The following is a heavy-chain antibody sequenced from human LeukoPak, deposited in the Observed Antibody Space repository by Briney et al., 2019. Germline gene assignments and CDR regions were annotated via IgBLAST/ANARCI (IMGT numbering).Heavy chain of an antibody. CDR2: ISSSSSTI. J-gene: IGHJ5*02. CDR1: GFTFSSYS. CDR3: ARDGGCSSTSCYSRFNWFDP. Sequence: AGGSLRLSCAASGFTFSSYSMNWVRQAPGKGLEWVSYISSSSSTIYYADSVEGRFTISRDNAKNSLYPQMNSLRAEDTAVYYCARDGGCSSTSCYSRFNWFDPWGQGTLVTVSS. D-gene: IGHD2-2*01. V-gene: IGHV3-48*01.